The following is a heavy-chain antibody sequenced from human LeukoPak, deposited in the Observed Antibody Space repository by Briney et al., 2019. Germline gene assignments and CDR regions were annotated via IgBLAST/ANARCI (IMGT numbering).Heavy chain of an antibody. CDR3: ARGSGYCSGGSCYLAPRYYYYYGMDV. CDR2: INPNSGGT. CDR1: GYTFTGYY. Sequence: ASVKVSCKASGYTFTGYYMHWVRQAPGQGLEWMGWINPNSGGTNYAQKFQGWVTMTRDTSISTAYMELSRLRSDDTAVYYCARGSGYCSGGSCYLAPRYYYYYGMDVWGQGTTVTVSS. J-gene: IGHJ6*02. V-gene: IGHV1-2*04. D-gene: IGHD2-15*01.